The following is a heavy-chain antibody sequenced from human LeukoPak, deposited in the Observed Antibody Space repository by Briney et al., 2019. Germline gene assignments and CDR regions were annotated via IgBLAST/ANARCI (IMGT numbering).Heavy chain of an antibody. D-gene: IGHD6-6*01. CDR1: GFTFSSYA. Sequence: GGSLRLSCAASGFTFSSYAMHWVRQAPGKGLEWVAVISYDGSNKYYADSVKGRFTISRDNSKNTLYLQMNSLRAEDTAVYYCAKGSIAARPLLSGYWGQGTLVTVSS. J-gene: IGHJ4*02. CDR2: ISYDGSNK. CDR3: AKGSIAARPLLSGY. V-gene: IGHV3-30-3*01.